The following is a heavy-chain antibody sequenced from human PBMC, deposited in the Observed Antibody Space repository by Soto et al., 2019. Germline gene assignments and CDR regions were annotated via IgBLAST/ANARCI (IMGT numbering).Heavy chain of an antibody. D-gene: IGHD6-13*01. V-gene: IGHV4-34*01. CDR1: GGSFSGYY. J-gene: IGHJ3*02. Sequence: SETLSLTCAVYGGSFSGYYWSWIRQPPGKGLEWIGEINHSGSTNYNPSLKSRVTISVDTSKNQFSLKLSSVTAADTAVYYCARSKGIAAARHHNSFDIWGQGTMVTVSS. CDR3: ARSKGIAAARHHNSFDI. CDR2: INHSGST.